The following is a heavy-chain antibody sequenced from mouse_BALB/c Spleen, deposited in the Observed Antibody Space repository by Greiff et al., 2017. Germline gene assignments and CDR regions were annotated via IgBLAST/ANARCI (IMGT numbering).Heavy chain of an antibody. J-gene: IGHJ4*01. CDR1: GYSITSDYA. V-gene: IGHV3-2*02. D-gene: IGHD1-2*01. Sequence: EVKLVESGPGLVKPSQSLSLTCTVTGYSITSDYAWNWIRQFPGNQLEWMGYISYSGSTSYNPSLKSRISITRDTSKNQFFLQLNSVTTEDTATYYCAREALLRLRNYAMDYWGQGTSVTVSS. CDR2: ISYSGST. CDR3: AREALLRLRNYAMDY.